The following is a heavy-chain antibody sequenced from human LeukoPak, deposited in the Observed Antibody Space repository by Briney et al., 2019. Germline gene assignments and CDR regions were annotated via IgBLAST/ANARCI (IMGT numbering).Heavy chain of an antibody. Sequence: PGGSLRLSCAASGFAFSSYWMSWVRQAPGKGLEWVANIKQDGSEKYYVDSVKGRFTISRDNAKNSLYLQMNGLRAEDTAVYYCAREALSSSWYYYYYMDVWGKGTTVTVSS. V-gene: IGHV3-7*01. J-gene: IGHJ6*03. CDR1: GFAFSSYW. CDR2: IKQDGSEK. D-gene: IGHD6-13*01. CDR3: AREALSSSWYYYYYMDV.